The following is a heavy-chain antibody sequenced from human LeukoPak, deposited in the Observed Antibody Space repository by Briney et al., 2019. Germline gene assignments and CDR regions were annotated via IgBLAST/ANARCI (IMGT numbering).Heavy chain of an antibody. CDR3: ARAPGYCSGGSCYRDYYGVDV. CDR1: GGYISSYY. CDR2: IYYSGST. D-gene: IGHD2-15*01. V-gene: IGHV4-59*08. J-gene: IGHJ6*02. Sequence: SETLSLTCTVSGGYISSYYWSWIRQPPGKGLEWIGYIYYSGSTNYNPSLKSRVTISVDTSKNQFSLKLSSVTAADTAVYYCARAPGYCSGGSCYRDYYGVDVWGQGTTVTVSS.